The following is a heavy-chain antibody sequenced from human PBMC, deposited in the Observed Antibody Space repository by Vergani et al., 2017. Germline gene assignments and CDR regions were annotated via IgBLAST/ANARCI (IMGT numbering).Heavy chain of an antibody. CDR3: ARGRVRISRTFDM. CDR1: GGSISTSDDY. J-gene: IGHJ3*02. D-gene: IGHD3-10*01. CDR2: IFHSGRT. V-gene: IGHV4-30-4*08. Sequence: QVQLQESGPGLVKPSETLSLTCTVSGGSISTSDDYWGWLRQRPGKGLEWIGYIFHSGRTYSNPSFQSRLSMSVDTSRNQFSLRLNSVTATDTAVYYCARGRVRISRTFDMWGQGTMVTVSS.